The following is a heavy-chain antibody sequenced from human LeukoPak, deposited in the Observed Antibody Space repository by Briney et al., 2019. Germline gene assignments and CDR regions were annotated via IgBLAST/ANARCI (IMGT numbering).Heavy chain of an antibody. Sequence: MSSETLSLTCTGSGGSISSYHWSWIRQPPGKGLEWLGYIYYSGSTNYNPSLKSRVTISVDTSKNQFSLKLSSVTAADTAVYYCARALRAAGYTPLGYWGQGTLVTVSS. CDR3: ARALRAAGYTPLGY. J-gene: IGHJ4*02. D-gene: IGHD6-13*01. CDR2: IYYSGST. V-gene: IGHV4-59*08. CDR1: GGSISSYH.